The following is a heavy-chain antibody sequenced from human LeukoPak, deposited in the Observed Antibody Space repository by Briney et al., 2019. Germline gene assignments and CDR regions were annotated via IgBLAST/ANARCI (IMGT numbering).Heavy chain of an antibody. CDR2: IKQSGSEK. Sequence: PGGSLRLSCAASGFTFSNYWMSWVRQAPGKGLEWVANIKQSGSEKNYVDSVKDRFTISRDNAENSLYLQVNSLGAEDTAVYYCARGGSWFDVWGQGTLATVSS. CDR3: ARGGSWFDV. J-gene: IGHJ5*02. V-gene: IGHV3-7*01. CDR1: GFTFSNYW. D-gene: IGHD5-12*01.